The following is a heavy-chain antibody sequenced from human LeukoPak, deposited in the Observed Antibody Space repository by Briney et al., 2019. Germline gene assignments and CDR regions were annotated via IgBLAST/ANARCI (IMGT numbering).Heavy chain of an antibody. CDR2: INPNSGNT. CDR1: GYTFTSYD. V-gene: IGHV1-8*01. J-gene: IGHJ4*02. CDR3: VAQGYNWNAYESLGYFDY. D-gene: IGHD1-20*01. Sequence: ASVKVSCKASGYTFTSYDIYWVRQATGQGLEWMGWINPNSGNTGYAQKFQGRVTMTRNTSISTAYMELSSLRSEDTAVYYCVAQGYNWNAYESLGYFDYWGQGTLVTVSS.